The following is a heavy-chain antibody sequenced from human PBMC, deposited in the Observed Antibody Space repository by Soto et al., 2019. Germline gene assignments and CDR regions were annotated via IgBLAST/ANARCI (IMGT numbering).Heavy chain of an antibody. J-gene: IGHJ5*02. CDR2: IIPIFGTA. V-gene: IGHV1-69*01. D-gene: IGHD6-13*01. CDR3: ARAMGRMGIAAAGGFDP. Sequence: QVQLVQSGAEVKKPGSSVKVSCKASGGTFSSYAISWVRQAPGQGLEWMGGIIPIFGTANYAQKFQGRVTITADESTSTAYMEMSSLRSEDTAVYYCARAMGRMGIAAAGGFDPWGQGTLVTLSS. CDR1: GGTFSSYA.